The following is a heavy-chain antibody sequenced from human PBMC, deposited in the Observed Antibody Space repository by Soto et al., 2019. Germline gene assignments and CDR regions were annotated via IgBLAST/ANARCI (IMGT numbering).Heavy chain of an antibody. Sequence: QVQLVQSGAEVKKPGASVKVSCKASGYTFTSYGISWVRQAPGQGLEWMGWISAYNGNTNYAQKLQGRVNITTDTSTSTAYMELRSLRPDDTAVYYCTRDNGYTSSRYYYYYYGLGVWCQGASVTVSS. CDR3: TRDNGYTSSRYYYYYYGLGV. V-gene: IGHV1-18*01. D-gene: IGHD6-13*01. CDR1: GYTFTSYG. CDR2: ISAYNGNT. J-gene: IGHJ6*02.